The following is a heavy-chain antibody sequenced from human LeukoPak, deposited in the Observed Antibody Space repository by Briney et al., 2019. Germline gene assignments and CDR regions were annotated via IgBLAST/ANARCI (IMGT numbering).Heavy chain of an antibody. J-gene: IGHJ4*02. CDR2: IYYRGST. D-gene: IGHD5-12*01. V-gene: IGHV4-59*08. Sequence: SETLSLTCTVSGGSISSYYWSWIRQPPGKGLEWIAYIYYRGSTNYNPSLKSRVTISVDTSKNQFSLKLSSVTAADTAVYYCARKVVATAYFDYWGQGTLVTVSS. CDR3: ARKVVATAYFDY. CDR1: GGSISSYY.